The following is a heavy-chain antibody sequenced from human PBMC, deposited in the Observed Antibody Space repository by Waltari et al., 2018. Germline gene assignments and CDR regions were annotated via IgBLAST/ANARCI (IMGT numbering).Heavy chain of an antibody. V-gene: IGHV3-33*01. CDR1: GFTFGRFG. Sequence: QVQLVESGGGVVQPGRSLSLSCAASGFTFGRFGMHWVRQAPGKGLEWVAVIWHDGSNEYYVDSVKGRFTISRDNYKNTLYLQMNSLRAEDSAVYYCASQSTTLFDYWGQGTLVTVSS. J-gene: IGHJ4*02. D-gene: IGHD2-15*01. CDR3: ASQSTTLFDY. CDR2: IWHDGSNE.